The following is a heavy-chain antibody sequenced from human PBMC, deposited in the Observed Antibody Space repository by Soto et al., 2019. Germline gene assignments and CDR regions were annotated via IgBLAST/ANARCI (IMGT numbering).Heavy chain of an antibody. CDR3: ARGMTAIPFYVY. CDR1: GSTYSDYY. D-gene: IGHD2-21*02. Sequence: PSEALSPTSLSFGSTYSDYYWSRIRQPPGLGLEWIGEINHSGSTNYNPSLKSRVTISVDTSKNQFSLKLSSVTAADTAVYYCARGMTAIPFYVYWGQGTLVTVSS. J-gene: IGHJ4*02. V-gene: IGHV4-34*01. CDR2: INHSGST.